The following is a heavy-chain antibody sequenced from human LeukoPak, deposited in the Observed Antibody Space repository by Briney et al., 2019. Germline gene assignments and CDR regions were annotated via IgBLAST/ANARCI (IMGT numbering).Heavy chain of an antibody. D-gene: IGHD2-15*01. CDR2: ISYDGSNK. Sequence: PGGSLRLSCAASGFTFSSYAMHWVRQAPGKGLEWVAVISYDGSNKYYADSVKGRFTISRDNSKNTLYLQMNSLRAEDTAVYYCAREDSVVAATPANYWGQGTLVTVSS. V-gene: IGHV3-30-3*01. CDR3: AREDSVVAATPANY. CDR1: GFTFSSYA. J-gene: IGHJ4*02.